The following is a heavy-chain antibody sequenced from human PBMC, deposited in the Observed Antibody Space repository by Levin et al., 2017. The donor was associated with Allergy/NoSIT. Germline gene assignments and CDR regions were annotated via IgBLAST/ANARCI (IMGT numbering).Heavy chain of an antibody. CDR2: VNRDGSNT. Sequence: GESLKISCAASGFTFSSYWMHWVRQVPGKGLVWVSHVNRDGSNTNYADSVKGRFTISRDNAKNTLYLQMNSLRAEDTAAYYCARDERWNDVEGFDYWGQGTLVTVSS. D-gene: IGHD1-1*01. CDR3: ARDERWNDVEGFDY. CDR1: GFTFSSYW. J-gene: IGHJ4*02. V-gene: IGHV3-74*01.